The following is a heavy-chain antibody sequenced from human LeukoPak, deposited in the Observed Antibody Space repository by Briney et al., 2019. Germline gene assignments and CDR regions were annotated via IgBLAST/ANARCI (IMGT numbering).Heavy chain of an antibody. CDR2: INVGGDT. CDR1: GLSFSSHA. V-gene: IGHV3-53*01. CDR3: ARGQGFLLDL. Sequence: GGSLRLSCAASGLSFSSHAMSWVRQAPGKGLEWVSIINVGGDTYYADSVKGRFTISRDTSKNTVYLQMDNLRAEDTAVYYCARGQGFLLDLWGQGTLVTVSS. J-gene: IGHJ5*02. D-gene: IGHD3-10*01.